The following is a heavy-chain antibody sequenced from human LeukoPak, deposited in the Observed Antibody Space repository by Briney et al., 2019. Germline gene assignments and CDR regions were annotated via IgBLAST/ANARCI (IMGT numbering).Heavy chain of an antibody. CDR1: GFPFSSYS. J-gene: IGHJ4*02. D-gene: IGHD2-15*01. CDR2: ISSSSSYM. Sequence: TGGSLRLSCAAPGFPFSSYSMNWVRQAPGKGLEWVSSISSSSSYMFYADSVKGRFTISGDNAKNSLYLQMNSLRAEDSAVYYCARDLVYCSGGSCYQRAFDYWGQGTLVTVSS. CDR3: ARDLVYCSGGSCYQRAFDY. V-gene: IGHV3-21*01.